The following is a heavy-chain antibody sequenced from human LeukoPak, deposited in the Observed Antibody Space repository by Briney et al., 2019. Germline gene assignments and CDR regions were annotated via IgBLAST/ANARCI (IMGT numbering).Heavy chain of an antibody. J-gene: IGHJ5*02. Sequence: ASVNVSCKASGGTFSSHAISWVRQAPGQGLEWMGGIIPIFGTANYAQKFQGRVTITADESTSTAYMELSSLRSEDTAVYYCARARVIENWFDPWGQGTLVTVSS. CDR2: IIPIFGTA. D-gene: IGHD3-16*02. CDR1: GGTFSSHA. CDR3: ARARVIENWFDP. V-gene: IGHV1-69*13.